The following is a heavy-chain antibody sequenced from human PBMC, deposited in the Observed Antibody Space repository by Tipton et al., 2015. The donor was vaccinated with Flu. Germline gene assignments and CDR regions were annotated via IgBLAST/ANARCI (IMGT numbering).Heavy chain of an antibody. CDR1: GFTFDDYA. V-gene: IGHV3-43D*04. CDR2: ISWDGGST. D-gene: IGHD3-10*01. J-gene: IGHJ4*02. Sequence: SLRLSCAASGFTFDDYAMHWVRQAPGKGLEWVSLISWDGGSTYYADSVKGRFTISRDNSKNSLYLQMNSLRAEDTALYYCAKDFLRDYYGSGSSPDFWGQGTLVTVSS. CDR3: AKDFLRDYYGSGSSPDF.